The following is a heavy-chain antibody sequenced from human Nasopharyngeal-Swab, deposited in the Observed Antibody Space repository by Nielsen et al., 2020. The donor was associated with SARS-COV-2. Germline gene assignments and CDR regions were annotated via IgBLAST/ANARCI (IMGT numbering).Heavy chain of an antibody. Sequence: GESLKISCKGSGYSFTSYWISWVRQMPGKGLEWMGRIDPSDSYTNYSPSFQGHVTISADKSISTAYLQWSSLKPSDTAMYYCARQYCGGDCDFDYWGQGTLVTVSS. V-gene: IGHV5-10-1*01. CDR2: IDPSDSYT. CDR1: GYSFTSYW. D-gene: IGHD2-21*01. J-gene: IGHJ4*02. CDR3: ARQYCGGDCDFDY.